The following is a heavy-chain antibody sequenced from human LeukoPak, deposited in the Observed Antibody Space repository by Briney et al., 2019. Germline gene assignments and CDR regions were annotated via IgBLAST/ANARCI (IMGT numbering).Heavy chain of an antibody. D-gene: IGHD2-15*01. J-gene: IGHJ5*02. Sequence: GGSLRLSCAASGFPFSNYWMSWVRQAPGKGLEWVANIKQDGGEKYYVDSVKGRFTTSRDNGKNSLYLQMNSLRAEDTAVYYCARAGCSGGSCYLNWFDPWGQGTLVTVSS. V-gene: IGHV3-7*01. CDR1: GFPFSNYW. CDR3: ARAGCSGGSCYLNWFDP. CDR2: IKQDGGEK.